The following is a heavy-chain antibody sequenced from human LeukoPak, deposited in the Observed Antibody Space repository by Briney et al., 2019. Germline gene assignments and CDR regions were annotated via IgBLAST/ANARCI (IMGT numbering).Heavy chain of an antibody. V-gene: IGHV4-31*03. J-gene: IGHJ4*02. D-gene: IGHD3-9*01. Sequence: TSQTLSLTCTVSGGSISSGGYYWSWPRHHPGKGLEWVGDIYYSGSTYYNPSLKSRVTISVDTSKNQFSLKLSSVTAADTAVYYCARGVDYYDILTGYSYYFDYWGQGTLVTVSS. CDR2: IYYSGST. CDR3: ARGVDYYDILTGYSYYFDY. CDR1: GGSISSGGYY.